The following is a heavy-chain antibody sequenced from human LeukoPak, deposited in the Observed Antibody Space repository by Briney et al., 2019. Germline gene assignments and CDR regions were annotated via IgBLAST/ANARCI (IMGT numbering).Heavy chain of an antibody. Sequence: GASVKVSCKASGGTFSSYAISWVRQAPGQGLEWMGMIIPILGIANYAQKFQGRVTITADKSTSTACMELSSLRSEDTAVYYCASTWNLDWLFPADYYSGMDVWGQGTTVTVSS. V-gene: IGHV1-69*04. CDR2: IIPILGIA. CDR3: ASTWNLDWLFPADYYSGMDV. D-gene: IGHD3/OR15-3a*01. J-gene: IGHJ6*02. CDR1: GGTFSSYA.